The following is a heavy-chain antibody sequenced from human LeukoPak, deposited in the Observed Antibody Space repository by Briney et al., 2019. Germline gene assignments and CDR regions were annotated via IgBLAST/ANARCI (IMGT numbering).Heavy chain of an antibody. CDR1: GFTFSSYS. CDR3: ARDQQYSYGHIAFDY. V-gene: IGHV3-21*01. J-gene: IGHJ4*02. Sequence: GRSLRLSCAASGFTFSSYSMNWVRQATGEGLEWGSSTSSSSSYIYYADSVKGRFTISRDNAKNSLYLKMNSLRAEDTAVYYCARDQQYSYGHIAFDYWGQGTLVTVSS. CDR2: TSSSSSYI. D-gene: IGHD5-18*01.